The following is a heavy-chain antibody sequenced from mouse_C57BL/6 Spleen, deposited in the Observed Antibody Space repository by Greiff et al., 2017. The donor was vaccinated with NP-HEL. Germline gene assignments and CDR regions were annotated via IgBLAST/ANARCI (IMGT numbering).Heavy chain of an antibody. D-gene: IGHD1-1*01. J-gene: IGHJ4*01. Sequence: QVQLQQSGAELAKPGASVKLSCKASGYTFTSYWMHWVKQRPGQGLEWIGYINPSSGYTKYNQKFKDKATSTADKSSSTAYMQLSSLTYEDSAVYYCATYGSSYNYAMDYWGQGTSVTVSS. CDR3: ATYGSSYNYAMDY. V-gene: IGHV1-7*01. CDR1: GYTFTSYW. CDR2: INPSSGYT.